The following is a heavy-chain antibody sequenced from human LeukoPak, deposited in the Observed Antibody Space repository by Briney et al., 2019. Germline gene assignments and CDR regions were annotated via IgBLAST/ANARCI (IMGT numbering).Heavy chain of an antibody. CDR1: GGSFSGYY. CDR2: INHSGST. Sequence: SETLSLTCAVYGGSFSGYYWSWIRQPPGKGLEWIGKINHSGSTNNNPSLKSRVTISVDTSKNQFSLKLSSVTAADTAVYYCARALPQGIICSGGSCYRNRYYYYYGMDVWGQGTTVTVSS. J-gene: IGHJ6*02. V-gene: IGHV4-34*01. D-gene: IGHD2-15*01. CDR3: ARALPQGIICSGGSCYRNRYYYYYGMDV.